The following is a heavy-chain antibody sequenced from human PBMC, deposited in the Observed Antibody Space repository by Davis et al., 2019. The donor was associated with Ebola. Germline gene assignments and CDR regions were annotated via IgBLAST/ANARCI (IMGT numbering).Heavy chain of an antibody. Sequence: SETLSLTCAVYGGSFSGYYWSWIRQPPGKGLEWIGEINHSGSTYYNPSLKSRVTISVDTSKNQFSLKLSSVTAADTAVYYCARHLSSSWYIYWGQGTLVTVSS. J-gene: IGHJ4*02. D-gene: IGHD6-13*01. CDR2: INHSGST. CDR3: ARHLSSSWYIY. V-gene: IGHV4-34*01. CDR1: GGSFSGYY.